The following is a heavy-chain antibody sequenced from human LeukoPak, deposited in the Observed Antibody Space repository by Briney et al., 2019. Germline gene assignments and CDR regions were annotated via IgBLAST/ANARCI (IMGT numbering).Heavy chain of an antibody. CDR2: IYYSGST. CDR1: GGSISSSSYY. CDR3: ARQGYGYYGSGSYYKLRDWFDP. V-gene: IGHV4-39*01. J-gene: IGHJ5*02. D-gene: IGHD3-10*01. Sequence: SETLSLTCTVSGGSISSSSYYWGWIRQPPGKGLERIGSIYYSGSTYYNPSLKSRVTISVDTSKNQFSLKLSSVTAADTAVYYCARQGYGYYGSGSYYKLRDWFDPWGQGTLVTVSS.